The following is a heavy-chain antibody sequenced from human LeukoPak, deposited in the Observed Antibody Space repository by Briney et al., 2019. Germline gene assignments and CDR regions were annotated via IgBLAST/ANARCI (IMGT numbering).Heavy chain of an antibody. V-gene: IGHV1-2*02. CDR3: ARDLGVVVPAAISDWFDP. D-gene: IGHD2-2*01. CDR2: INPNSGGT. Sequence: ASVKVSCKASGYTFTGYYMHWVRQAPGQGLEWMGWINPNSGGTNYAQKFQGRVTMTRDTSISPAYMELSRLRSDDTAVYYCARDLGVVVPAAISDWFDPWGQGTLVTVSS. J-gene: IGHJ5*02. CDR1: GYTFTGYY.